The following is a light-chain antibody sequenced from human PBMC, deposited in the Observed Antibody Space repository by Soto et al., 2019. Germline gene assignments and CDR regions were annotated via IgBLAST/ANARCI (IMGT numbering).Light chain of an antibody. CDR2: EVS. Sequence: QSVLTQPASVSGSPGQSITISCTGTNSDVGAYNYVSWYQHHPGKAPKLIIYEVSHRPSGISNRFSGSKSAYTASPTISGLQAEDEADYSCSSYAGSSTLVFGTGTKVTVL. CDR1: NSDVGAYNY. CDR3: SSYAGSSTLV. V-gene: IGLV2-14*01. J-gene: IGLJ1*01.